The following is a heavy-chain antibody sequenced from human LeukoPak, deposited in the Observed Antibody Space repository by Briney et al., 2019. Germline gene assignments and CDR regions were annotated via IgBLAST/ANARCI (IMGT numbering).Heavy chain of an antibody. V-gene: IGHV3-30*18. J-gene: IGHJ5*02. Sequence: GRSLRLSCAASGFTFDSYGMHWVRQAPGKGLEWVAVISHDGNKKYYGDSVKGRFTISKDNSKKTVYLQMNSLRPDDAAVYYCAKDRAYGDWNPPGTFCESWGQGTLVTVSS. CDR1: GFTFDSYG. CDR2: ISHDGNKK. D-gene: IGHD4-17*01. CDR3: AKDRAYGDWNPPGTFCES.